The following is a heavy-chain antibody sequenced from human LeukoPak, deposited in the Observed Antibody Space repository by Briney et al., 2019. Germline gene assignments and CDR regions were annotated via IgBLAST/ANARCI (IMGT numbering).Heavy chain of an antibody. CDR2: MNAGA. CDR1: GYTFTSYT. V-gene: IGHV1-3*01. CDR3: ARATVRGAYDY. J-gene: IGHJ4*02. Sequence: GASVKVSCKASGYTFTSYTIHWVRQAPGERLEWMGWMNAGAYYSQKFQGRVTFTRDTSATTAYMEVSSLRSEDTAVYYCARATVRGAYDYWGQGTLVTVSS. D-gene: IGHD3-10*01.